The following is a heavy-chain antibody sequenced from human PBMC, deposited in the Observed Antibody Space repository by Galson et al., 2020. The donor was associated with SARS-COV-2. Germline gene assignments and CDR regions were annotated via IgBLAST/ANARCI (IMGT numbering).Heavy chain of an antibody. CDR1: GDSVYSGNYY. CDR3: ARMYNGVFDH. CDR2: IFSTGGA. Sequence: ASETLSLTCTVSGDSVYSGNYYWSWIRQPPGKGLEWIGYIFSTGGANYIPSLKSRVTISLDTSKDQFSLRLSSVTATDTAIYYCARMYNGVFDHWGQGALVTVSP. V-gene: IGHV4-61*01. D-gene: IGHD1-26*01. J-gene: IGHJ4*02.